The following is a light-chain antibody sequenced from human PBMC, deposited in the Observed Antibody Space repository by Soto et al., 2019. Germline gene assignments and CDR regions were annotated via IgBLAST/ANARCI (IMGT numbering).Light chain of an antibody. CDR3: SSYTSSSTYV. V-gene: IGLV2-14*01. CDR2: EVS. J-gene: IGLJ1*01. Sequence: QSVLTQPASVSGSPGQSLTISCIGTSSDVGGYNYVSWYQHHPGNAPELIIYEVSNRPSGVSNRFSGSKSANTASLTISGLQADDEADYYCSSYTSSSTYVFGIGTKVTVL. CDR1: SSDVGGYNY.